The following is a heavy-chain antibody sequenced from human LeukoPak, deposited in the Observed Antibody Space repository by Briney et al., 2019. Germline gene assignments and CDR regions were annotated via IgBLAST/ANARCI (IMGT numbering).Heavy chain of an antibody. CDR1: GGSISSSSYY. CDR2: IYYSGST. CDR3: ARVNGWTTVGVVYYYYYYMDV. D-gene: IGHD4-23*01. J-gene: IGHJ6*03. V-gene: IGHV4-39*07. Sequence: PSETLSLTCTVSGGSISSSSYYWGWIRQPPGKGLEWIGSIYYSGSTYYNPSLKSRVTISVDTSKNQFSLKLSSVTAADTAVYYCARVNGWTTVGVVYYYYYYMDVWGKGTTVTVSS.